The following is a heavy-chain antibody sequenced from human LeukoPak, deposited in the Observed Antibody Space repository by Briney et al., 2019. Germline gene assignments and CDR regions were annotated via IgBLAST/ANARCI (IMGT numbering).Heavy chain of an antibody. CDR2: ISWNSGSI. J-gene: IGHJ6*02. CDR1: GFTFDDYA. Sequence: GGSLRLSCAASGFTFDDYAMHWVRQAPGKGLEWVSGISWNSGSIGYADSVKGRFTISRDNAKNSLYLQMNSLRAEDTALYYCAKAPRCSSTSCYCYYYGMDVWGQGTTVTVSS. CDR3: AKAPRCSSTSCYCYYYGMDV. D-gene: IGHD2-2*01. V-gene: IGHV3-9*01.